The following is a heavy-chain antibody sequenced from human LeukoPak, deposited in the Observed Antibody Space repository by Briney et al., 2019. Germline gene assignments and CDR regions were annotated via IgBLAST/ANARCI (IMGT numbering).Heavy chain of an antibody. V-gene: IGHV4-34*01. J-gene: IGHJ6*03. CDR3: ARGNITMVRGVITLYYYYYMDV. D-gene: IGHD3-10*01. CDR2: INHSGST. CDR1: GGSFSGYY. Sequence: SETLSLTCAVYGGSFSGYYWSWIRQPPGKGLEWIGEINHSGSTSYNPSLKSRVTISVDTSKNQFSLKLSSVTAADTAVYYCARGNITMVRGVITLYYYYYMDVWGKGTTVTVSS.